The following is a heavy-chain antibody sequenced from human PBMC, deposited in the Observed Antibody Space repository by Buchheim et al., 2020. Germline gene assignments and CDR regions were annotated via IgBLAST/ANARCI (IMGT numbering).Heavy chain of an antibody. CDR1: GFTFSSYA. D-gene: IGHD3-22*01. V-gene: IGHV3-30-3*01. CDR3: ARDGGPYYYDSSGYFGY. J-gene: IGHJ4*02. CDR2: ISYDGSNK. Sequence: QVQLVESGGGVVQPGRSLRLSCAASGFTFSSYAMHWVRQAPGKGLEWVAVISYDGSNKYYADSVKVRFTISRANSKNTLYLQMNSLRAEDTAVYYCARDGGPYYYDSSGYFGYWGQGTL.